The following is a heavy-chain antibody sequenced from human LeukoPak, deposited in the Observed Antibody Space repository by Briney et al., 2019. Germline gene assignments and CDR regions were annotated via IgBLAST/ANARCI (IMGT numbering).Heavy chain of an antibody. CDR2: ISCDGSNK. CDR3: ARDLGATRYFDY. J-gene: IGHJ4*02. Sequence: GGSLRLSCAASGFTFSSYAMHWVRQAPGKGLEWVAVISCDGSNKYYADSVKGRFTISRDNSKNTLYLQMNSLRAEDTAVYYCARDLGATRYFDYWGQGTLVTVSS. V-gene: IGHV3-30*04. CDR1: GFTFSSYA.